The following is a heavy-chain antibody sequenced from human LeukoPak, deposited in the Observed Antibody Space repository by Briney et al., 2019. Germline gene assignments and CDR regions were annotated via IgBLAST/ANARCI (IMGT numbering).Heavy chain of an antibody. Sequence: GGSLRLSCAASGFTFSSYWMSWVRQAPGKGLEWVANIKRDESEKYYVDSLKGRFTISRDNAKNSLYLQMNSLRAEDTAVYYCARASDRPIYGWGSYNITSGRHYFDYWGQGTLVTVSS. CDR3: ARASDRPIYGWGSYNITSGRHYFDY. CDR1: GFTFSSYW. V-gene: IGHV3-7*01. CDR2: IKRDESEK. D-gene: IGHD3-10*01. J-gene: IGHJ4*02.